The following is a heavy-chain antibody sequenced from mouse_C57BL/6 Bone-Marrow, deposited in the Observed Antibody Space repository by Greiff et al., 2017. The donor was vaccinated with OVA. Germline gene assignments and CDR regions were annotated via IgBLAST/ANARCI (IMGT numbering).Heavy chain of an antibody. V-gene: IGHV3-6*01. D-gene: IGHD2-5*01. J-gene: IGHJ2*01. CDR1: GYSITSGYY. CDR2: ISYDGSN. CDR3: ASFYSNSYFDY. Sequence: EVQRVESGPGLVKPSQSLSLTCSVTGYSITSGYYWNWIRQFPGNKLEWMGYISYDGSNNYNPSLKNRISITRDTSKNQFFLKLNSVTTEDTATYYCASFYSNSYFDYWGQGTTLTVSS.